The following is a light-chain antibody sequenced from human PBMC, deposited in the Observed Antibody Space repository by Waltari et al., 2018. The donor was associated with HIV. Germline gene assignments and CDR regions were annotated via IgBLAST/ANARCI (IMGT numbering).Light chain of an antibody. Sequence: QFGLTKPPSASGTPRQTVNLAGSGSTPLLATQWVHWYQPPPGMAPKLLIYRNYKRPSWVPERFSVSKSGASAYLVISGLRSEDEADYYCEAWDSTLKETLFGGGTKLTVL. CDR2: RNY. J-gene: IGLJ3*02. V-gene: IGLV1-47*01. CDR1: TPLLATQW. CDR3: EAWDSTLKETL.